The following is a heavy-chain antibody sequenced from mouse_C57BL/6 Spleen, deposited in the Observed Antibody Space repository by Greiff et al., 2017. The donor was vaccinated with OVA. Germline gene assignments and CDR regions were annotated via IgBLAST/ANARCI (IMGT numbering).Heavy chain of an antibody. D-gene: IGHD2-10*02. CDR1: GFSLTSYA. J-gene: IGHJ4*01. CDR3: ARNGDLYGILYDMDY. Sequence: VHLVESGPGLVAPSQSLSITCTASGFSLTSYAISWVRQPPGKGLEWLGVIWTGGGTNYNSALKSRLSISKDNSKSQVFLKMNSLQTDDTARYYCARNGDLYGILYDMDYWGQGTSVTVSS. V-gene: IGHV2-9-1*01. CDR2: IWTGGGT.